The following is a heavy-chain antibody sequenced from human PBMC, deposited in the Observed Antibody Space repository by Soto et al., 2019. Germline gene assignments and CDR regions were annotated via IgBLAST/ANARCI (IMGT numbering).Heavy chain of an antibody. CDR3: ARDGGSCSSTSCKGGGGDY. D-gene: IGHD2-2*01. Sequence: ESGGGVVQPGRSLRLSCAASGFTFSSYAMHWVRQAPGKGLEWVAVISYDGSNKYYADSVKGRFTISRDNSKNTLYLQMNSLRAEDTAVYYCARDGGSCSSTSCKGGGGDYWGQGTLVTVSS. V-gene: IGHV3-30-3*01. J-gene: IGHJ4*02. CDR1: GFTFSSYA. CDR2: ISYDGSNK.